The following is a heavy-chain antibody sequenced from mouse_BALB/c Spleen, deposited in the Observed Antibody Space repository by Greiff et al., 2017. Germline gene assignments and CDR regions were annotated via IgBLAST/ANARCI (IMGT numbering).Heavy chain of an antibody. J-gene: IGHJ2*01. Sequence: EVKLVESGGGLVQPGGSRKLSCAASGFTFSSFGMHWVRQAPEKGLEWVAYISSGSSTIYYADTVKGRFTISRDNPKNTLFLQMTSLRSEDTAMYYCARGDYDYDGDYWGQGTTLTVSS. V-gene: IGHV5-17*02. CDR1: GFTFSSFG. CDR2: ISSGSSTI. CDR3: ARGDYDYDGDY. D-gene: IGHD2-4*01.